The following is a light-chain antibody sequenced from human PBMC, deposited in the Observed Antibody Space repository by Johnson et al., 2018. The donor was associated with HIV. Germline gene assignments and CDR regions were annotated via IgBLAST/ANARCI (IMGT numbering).Light chain of an antibody. V-gene: IGLV1-51*02. CDR3: GTWDSGLSAHYF. J-gene: IGLJ1*01. CDR1: SSNIGNNY. CDR2: ENN. Sequence: QSVLTQPPSVSAAPGQKVTISCSGSSSNIGNNYVSWYQQLPGTAPKLLIYENNKRPSGIPDRFSDSKSGTSATLGITGLQTGDEADYYCGTWDSGLSAHYFFGPGTRVTVL.